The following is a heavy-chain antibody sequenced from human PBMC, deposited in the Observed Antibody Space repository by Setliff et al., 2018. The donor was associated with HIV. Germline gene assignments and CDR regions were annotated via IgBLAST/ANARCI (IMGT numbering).Heavy chain of an antibody. J-gene: IGHJ3*02. CDR3: ARTVDYKGLDT. D-gene: IGHD4-4*01. CDR2: ISSSTTYT. V-gene: IGHV3-11*06. Sequence: GSLRLSCAASGFTFSDYYMSWIRQAPGKGPEWVSYISSSTTYTNYADSAKGRFIVPRDNAKSTLFLQMNSLRAEDTAMYYCARTVDYKGLDTWGQGTMVTVSS. CDR1: GFTFSDYY.